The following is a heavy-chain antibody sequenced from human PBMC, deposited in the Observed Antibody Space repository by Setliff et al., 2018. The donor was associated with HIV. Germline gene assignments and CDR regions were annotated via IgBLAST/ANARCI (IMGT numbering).Heavy chain of an antibody. Sequence: ASVKVSCKVSGYTLTGLSIHWVRQAPGKGLEWMGGFDPQYDKTFYAQKFQGRVTMSEDTSTDTAYMELSSLRSEDTAVYYCARRVPPIPSGDLDYWGQGTLVTVSS. CDR2: FDPQYDKT. CDR3: ARRVPPIPSGDLDY. CDR1: GYTLTGLS. V-gene: IGHV1-24*01. D-gene: IGHD4-17*01. J-gene: IGHJ4*02.